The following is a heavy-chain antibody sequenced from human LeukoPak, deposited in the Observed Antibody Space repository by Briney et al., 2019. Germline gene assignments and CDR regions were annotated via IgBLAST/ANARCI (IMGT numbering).Heavy chain of an antibody. CDR1: GFTFSSYS. V-gene: IGHV3-21*01. CDR2: ISSSSSYI. CDR3: ARGYCGGDCYSVRTYFDY. J-gene: IGHJ4*02. Sequence: GGPLRLSCAASGFTFSSYSMNWVRQAPGKGLEWVSSISSSSSYIYYADSVKGRFTISRDNAKNSLYPQMNSLRAEDTAVYYCARGYCGGDCYSVRTYFDYWGQGTLVTVSS. D-gene: IGHD2-21*02.